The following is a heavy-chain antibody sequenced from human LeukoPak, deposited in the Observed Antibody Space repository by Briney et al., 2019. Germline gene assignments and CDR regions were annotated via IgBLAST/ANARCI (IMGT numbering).Heavy chain of an antibody. Sequence: GGSLRLSCVVSGFTFDSYSMTWVRQAPGKGLEWISYISNSGSPIYYADSVKGRFTISRDKDKSSLYLQMNSPAADDTAVYYCARGLALGMTVTPKAFDYWGHGTLVTVSS. V-gene: IGHV3-48*01. CDR1: GFTFDSYS. D-gene: IGHD4-11*01. CDR3: ARGLALGMTVTPKAFDY. CDR2: ISNSGSPI. J-gene: IGHJ4*01.